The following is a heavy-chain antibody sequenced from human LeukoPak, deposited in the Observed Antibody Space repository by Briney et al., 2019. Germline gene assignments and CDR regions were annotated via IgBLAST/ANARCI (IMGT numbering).Heavy chain of an antibody. Sequence: GGSLRLSCAASGFTFSDYYMSWIRQAPGKELEWVSYISSSSSYTTYADSVKGRFTISRDNAKNSLYLQMNSLRAEDTAVYYCARVSEIAAAGTVDYWGQGTLVTVSS. D-gene: IGHD6-13*01. CDR2: ISSSSSYT. CDR1: GFTFSDYY. J-gene: IGHJ4*02. CDR3: ARVSEIAAAGTVDY. V-gene: IGHV3-11*06.